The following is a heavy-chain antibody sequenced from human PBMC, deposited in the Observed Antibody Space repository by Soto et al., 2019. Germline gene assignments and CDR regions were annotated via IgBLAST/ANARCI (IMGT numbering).Heavy chain of an antibody. Sequence: EVQLVESGGGLVQPGGSLRVSCAASGFTVSTNYMSWVRQAPGKGLEWVSVIYSGGSTYYADSVKGRFTISRDNSKNTLYLQMNSLRAEGTGVYYGARDLDSTSHYGMAVWGQGTMVTVSS. V-gene: IGHV3-66*01. J-gene: IGHJ6*02. CDR1: GFTVSTNY. D-gene: IGHD3-16*01. CDR3: ARDLDSTSHYGMAV. CDR2: IYSGGST.